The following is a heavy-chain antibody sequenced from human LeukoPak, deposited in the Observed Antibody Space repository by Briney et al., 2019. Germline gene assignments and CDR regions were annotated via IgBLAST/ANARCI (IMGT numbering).Heavy chain of an antibody. J-gene: IGHJ4*02. Sequence: GGSLRLSCAASGFTFSTFAMIWVRQPPGKGLEWVSSIFPSGGEIHYADSVRGRFTISRDNSKSTLSLQMNSLRAEDTAIYYCATYRQVLSPFESWGQGTLVTVSS. CDR2: IFPSGGEI. D-gene: IGHD2-8*02. CDR3: ATYRQVLSPFES. CDR1: GFTFSTFA. V-gene: IGHV3-23*01.